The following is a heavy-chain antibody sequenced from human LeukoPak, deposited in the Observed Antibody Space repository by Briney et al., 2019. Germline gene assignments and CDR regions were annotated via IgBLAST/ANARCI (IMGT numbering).Heavy chain of an antibody. CDR2: ISGSGGST. CDR3: AKTIKYSSSWYPDY. V-gene: IGHV3-23*01. J-gene: IGHJ4*02. Sequence: GGSLRLSCAASGFTFSSYAMSWVRQAPGKGLEWVSAISGSGGSTYYADSVKGRFTISRDNSKNTLYLQMNSLRAEDTAVYYCAKTIKYSSSWYPDYWGQGTLVTVSS. D-gene: IGHD6-13*01. CDR1: GFTFSSYA.